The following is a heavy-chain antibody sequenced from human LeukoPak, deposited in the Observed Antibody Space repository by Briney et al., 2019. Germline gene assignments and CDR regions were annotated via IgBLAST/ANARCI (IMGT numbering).Heavy chain of an antibody. V-gene: IGHV4-59*05. CDR2: IYYSGST. CDR3: ARDTHSSGWYGDWFDP. D-gene: IGHD6-19*01. J-gene: IGHJ5*02. CDR1: GGSISNYY. Sequence: PSETLSLTCTVSGGSISNYYWSWVRQPPGKGLEWIGSIYYSGSTYYNPSLKSRVTISVDTSKNQFSLKLSSVTAADTAVYYCARDTHSSGWYGDWFDPWGQGTLVTVSS.